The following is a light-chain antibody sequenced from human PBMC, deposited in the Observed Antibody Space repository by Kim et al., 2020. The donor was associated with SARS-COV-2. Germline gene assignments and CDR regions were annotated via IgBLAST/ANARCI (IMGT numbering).Light chain of an antibody. CDR1: QSISSW. CDR2: DAS. CDR3: QQYHTYWT. Sequence: DIQMTQSPSTLSASAGDRVTITCRASQSISSWLAWYQQKPGKAPKLLIYDASSLKSGVPSRFSGSGSGTEFTLTISSLQPDDFATYYCQQYHTYWTFGQGTKVDIK. J-gene: IGKJ1*01. V-gene: IGKV1-5*01.